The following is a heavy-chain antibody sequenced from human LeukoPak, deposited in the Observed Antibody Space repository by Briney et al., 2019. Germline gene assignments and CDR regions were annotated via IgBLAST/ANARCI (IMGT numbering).Heavy chain of an antibody. CDR2: IYYSGST. Sequence: SETLSLTCTVSGGSISGYYWSWIRQPPGKGLEWIGYIYYSGSTNYNPSLKSRVTISVDTSKNQFSLKLRSVTAADTAMYYCARGGYGPGSYSHHWGQGTLVTVSS. J-gene: IGHJ5*02. D-gene: IGHD3-10*01. V-gene: IGHV4-59*12. CDR3: ARGGYGPGSYSHH. CDR1: GGSISGYY.